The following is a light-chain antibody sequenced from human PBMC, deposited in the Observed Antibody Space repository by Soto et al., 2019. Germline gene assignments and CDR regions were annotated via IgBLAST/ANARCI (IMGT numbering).Light chain of an antibody. CDR3: SSYTSSSTLYV. CDR2: DVS. Sequence: QSVLTQPASVSGSPGQSITISCTGTSSDVGGYNYVSWYQQHPGKAPKLMIYDVSNRPSGVSNRFSGSKSGNTASLTISGLQAEDEANYYCSSYTSSSTLYVFGTGTKVHVL. CDR1: SSDVGGYNY. J-gene: IGLJ1*01. V-gene: IGLV2-14*01.